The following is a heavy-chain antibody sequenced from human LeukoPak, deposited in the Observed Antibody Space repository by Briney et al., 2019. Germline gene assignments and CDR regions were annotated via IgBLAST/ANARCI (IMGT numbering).Heavy chain of an antibody. CDR1: GFTFSSYW. V-gene: IGHV3-74*01. CDR2: INPDGSTT. J-gene: IGHJ4*02. CDR3: VRDLRESDF. Sequence: GGSLRLSCAASGFTFSSYWMHWVRQAPGKGLAWVSRINPDGSTTNYADSVQGRFTISRDNAKNMLYLQMNSLRAEDTAVYYCVRDLRESDFWGQGTLVTVSS.